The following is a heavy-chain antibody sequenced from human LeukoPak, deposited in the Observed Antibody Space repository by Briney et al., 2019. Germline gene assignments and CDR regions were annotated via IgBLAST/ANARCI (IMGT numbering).Heavy chain of an antibody. D-gene: IGHD3-10*01. CDR1: GGTFSSYA. CDR3: ARAKLLLLPRDY. Sequence: SVKVSCKASGGTFSSYAISWVRQAPGQGLEWMGGIIPIFGTANYAQKFQGRVTITADKSTSTAYMELSSLRSEDTAVYYCARAKLLLLPRDYWGQGTLVTVSS. V-gene: IGHV1-69*06. J-gene: IGHJ4*02. CDR2: IIPIFGTA.